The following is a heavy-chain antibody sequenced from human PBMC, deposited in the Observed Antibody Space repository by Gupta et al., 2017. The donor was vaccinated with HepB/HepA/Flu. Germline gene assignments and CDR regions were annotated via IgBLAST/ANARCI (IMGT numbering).Heavy chain of an antibody. CDR2: IKKKTDGGTA. Sequence: EVQVVESGGDLAKPGGSLRLSCAASGFTFINTWMSWVRQAPGKGLELVGRIKKKTDGGTADYSAPVKGRFTISRDDSKNTLYLQMNSLKVEDTGIYYCTTTGGSYWGQGTLVTVSS. J-gene: IGHJ4*02. CDR3: TTTGGSY. CDR1: GFTFINTW. D-gene: IGHD1-26*01. V-gene: IGHV3-15*01.